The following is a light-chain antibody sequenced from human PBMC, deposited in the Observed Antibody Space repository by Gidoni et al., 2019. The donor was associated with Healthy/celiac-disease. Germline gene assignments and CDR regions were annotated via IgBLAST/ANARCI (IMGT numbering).Light chain of an antibody. CDR3: LQHNSYRYT. J-gene: IGKJ2*01. V-gene: IGKV1-17*01. CDR1: QGIRNE. Sequence: DIQMTQSPSSLSASVGDRVTITCRASQGIRNELGWYQQKPGKAPKRLIYAASSLQSGVPSRFSGSGSGTEFTLTISSPQPEDFATYYCLQHNSYRYTFGQGTKLEIK. CDR2: AAS.